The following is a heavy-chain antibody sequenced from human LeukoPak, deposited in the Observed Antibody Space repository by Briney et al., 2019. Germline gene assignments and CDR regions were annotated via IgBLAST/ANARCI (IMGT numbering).Heavy chain of an antibody. Sequence: GGSLRLSCVPSGFSFSNYAMSWVRQAPGKGLEWVSSISGSGGSTHYVDSVKGRFTVSRDKTKNTLYLQMNSLRAEDTAVYYCAKSSYYDASGYYREYYFDSWGQGTLVTVSS. V-gene: IGHV3-23*01. CDR2: ISGSGGST. J-gene: IGHJ4*02. CDR1: GFSFSNYA. CDR3: AKSSYYDASGYYREYYFDS. D-gene: IGHD3-22*01.